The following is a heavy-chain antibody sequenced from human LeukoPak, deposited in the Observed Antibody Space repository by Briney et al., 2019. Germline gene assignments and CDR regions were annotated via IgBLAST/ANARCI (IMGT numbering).Heavy chain of an antibody. J-gene: IGHJ4*02. V-gene: IGHV3-23*01. CDR2: TGLESVHT. Sequence: PGGSLRLSCTASGFIFSSHAMSWVRQAPGQGLEWVSTTGLESVHTLCADSVQGRFTVSRDNSRNTLDLQMDNLRVDDTAVYYCAKGDDIGKHPTRAYYFDIWGQGTLVTVSS. CDR1: GFIFSSHA. CDR3: AKGDDIGKHPTRAYYFDI. D-gene: IGHD5-24*01.